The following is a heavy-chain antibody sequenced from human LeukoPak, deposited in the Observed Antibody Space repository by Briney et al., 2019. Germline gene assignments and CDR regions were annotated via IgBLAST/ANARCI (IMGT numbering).Heavy chain of an antibody. J-gene: IGHJ5*02. CDR2: IREERGQE. V-gene: IGHV3-7*03. Sequence: GGSLRLSCVASGLTFSNHWMSWVRQAPGKGLERVANIREERGQEYYVDPVKGRFTISKNSAKNSLYLQMNTLRVEDTAMYYCASLDTAKQPLANHWGQGTLVTVSS. D-gene: IGHD5-18*01. CDR1: GLTFSNHW. CDR3: ASLDTAKQPLANH.